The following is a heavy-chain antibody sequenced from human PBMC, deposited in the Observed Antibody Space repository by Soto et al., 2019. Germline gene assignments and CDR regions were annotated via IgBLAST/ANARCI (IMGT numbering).Heavy chain of an antibody. CDR2: IYYRGST. Sequence: SETLSLTCTVSGGSISSHYWSWVRQAPGKGLEWMGHIYYRGSTTYNPSLRSRSTISVDTSNNQFSLKLNSVTTADTAVYYCARDGREASGMDVWGQGXKVTVSS. D-gene: IGHD1-26*01. CDR1: GGSISSHY. CDR3: ARDGREASGMDV. J-gene: IGHJ6*02. V-gene: IGHV4-59*11.